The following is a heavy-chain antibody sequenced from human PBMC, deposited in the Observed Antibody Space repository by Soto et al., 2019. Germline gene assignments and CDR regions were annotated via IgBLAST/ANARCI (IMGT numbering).Heavy chain of an antibody. CDR2: IYHSGST. Sequence: QLQLQESGSGLVKPSQTLSLTCAVSGGSISSGGYSWSWIRQPPGKGLEWIGYIYHSGSTSYNPSLKSRVTISVDRYKNQFSLKLSSVTAADTAVYYCARRRGFPYYYGMDVWGQGTTVTVSS. CDR3: ARRRGFPYYYGMDV. CDR1: GGSISSGGYS. D-gene: IGHD5-12*01. J-gene: IGHJ6*02. V-gene: IGHV4-30-2*01.